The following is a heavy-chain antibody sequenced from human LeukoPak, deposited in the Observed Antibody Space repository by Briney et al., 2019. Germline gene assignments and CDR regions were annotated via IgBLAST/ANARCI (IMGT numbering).Heavy chain of an antibody. J-gene: IGHJ4*02. CDR3: HPLAYASK. D-gene: IGHD2-8*01. Sequence: HTGGSLRLSCAVSGVTSGFTFSSRWMHWVRQAPGKGLEWVSVTKNDGSSTNYADSVRGRFTVSRDNAQNTVYLEMNSLRVEDTAIYYCHPLAYASKWGQGTLVTVYS. CDR1: GVTSGFTFSSRW. CDR2: TKNDGSST. V-gene: IGHV3-74*01.